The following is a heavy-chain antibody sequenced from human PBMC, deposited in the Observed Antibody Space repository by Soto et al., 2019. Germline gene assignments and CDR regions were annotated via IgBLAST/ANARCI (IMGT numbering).Heavy chain of an antibody. CDR1: GFTFSSFG. J-gene: IGHJ4*02. V-gene: IGHV3-33*01. CDR3: ARRGGGSYEDY. D-gene: IGHD1-26*01. CDR2: IWYDGSNK. Sequence: QVQLVESGGGVVQPGRYLRLSCAASGFTFSSFGMHWVRQAPGKGLEWVALIWYDGSNKYYADSVKGRFTISRDNSKNALYLQMNSLRAEDTAVYYCARRGGGSYEDYWGQGTLVTVSS.